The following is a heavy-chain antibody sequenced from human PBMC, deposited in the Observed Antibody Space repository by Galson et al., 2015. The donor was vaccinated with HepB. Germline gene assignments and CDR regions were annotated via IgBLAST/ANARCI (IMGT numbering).Heavy chain of an antibody. CDR3: ERDRLGHYGMDV. V-gene: IGHV3-48*02. Sequence: SLRLSCAASGFTFSSYSMNWVRQAPGKGLEWVAYISSSGSNVYYADSVEGRFVISRDSAQYSLYLQINSLRDEDTAVYYCERDRLGHYGMDVWGQGTTVTVSS. CDR1: GFTFSSYS. D-gene: IGHD6-19*01. J-gene: IGHJ6*02. CDR2: ISSSGSNV.